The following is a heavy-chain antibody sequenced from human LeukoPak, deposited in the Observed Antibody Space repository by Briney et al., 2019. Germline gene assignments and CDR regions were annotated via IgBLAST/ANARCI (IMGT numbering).Heavy chain of an antibody. J-gene: IGHJ4*02. CDR3: ARDKVVGPTKFDN. V-gene: IGHV3-7*01. CDR1: GFTFSDYW. CDR2: IKQGGGEI. Sequence: GGSLRLSCAASGFTFSDYWMSWVRQAPGKGLEWVANIKQGGGEIYHVDSVKGRFTISRDNAKNSLYLQMNSLRAEDTGIYYCARDKVVGPTKFDNWGQGTLVTVSP. D-gene: IGHD1-26*01.